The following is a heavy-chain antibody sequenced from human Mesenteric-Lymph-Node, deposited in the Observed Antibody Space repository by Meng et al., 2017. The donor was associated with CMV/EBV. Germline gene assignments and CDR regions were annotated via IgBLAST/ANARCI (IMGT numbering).Heavy chain of an antibody. Sequence: QVQLVQSGAEVKKPGSSEKVSGKASGGTFSSYTISWVRQAPGQGLEWMGRIIPILGIANYAQKFQGRVTITADQSTSTAYMELSSLRSEDTAVYYCAGGIAAAGSRWFDPWGQGTLVTVSS. CDR3: AGGIAAAGSRWFDP. V-gene: IGHV1-69*02. D-gene: IGHD6-13*01. J-gene: IGHJ5*02. CDR2: IIPILGIA. CDR1: GGTFSSYT.